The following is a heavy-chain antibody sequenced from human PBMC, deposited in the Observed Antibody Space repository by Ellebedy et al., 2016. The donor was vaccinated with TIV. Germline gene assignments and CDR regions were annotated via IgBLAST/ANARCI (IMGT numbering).Heavy chain of an antibody. CDR1: GITFKNAW. CDR3: AKYSLMGAAGPNYYFDL. CDR2: IRSSSEGGTT. Sequence: PGGSLRLSCATSGITFKNAWMSWVRQAPGKALEWVGRIRSSSEGGTTEDAAPVKGRFIISRDDSKATLYLQMNSLKAEDTAVHYCAKYSLMGAAGPNYYFDLWGRGTLVTVSS. V-gene: IGHV3-15*01. J-gene: IGHJ2*01. D-gene: IGHD6-13*01.